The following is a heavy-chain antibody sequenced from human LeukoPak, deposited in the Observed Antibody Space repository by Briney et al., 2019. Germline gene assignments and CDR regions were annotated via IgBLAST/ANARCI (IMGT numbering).Heavy chain of an antibody. Sequence: GASVKVSCKASGYTFTGYYMHWVRQAPGQGLEWMGWINPNSGGTNYAQKFQGRVTMTRDTSISTAYMELSRLRSDDTAVYYCARAMYYYDSSGYGNWGQGTLVTVSS. CDR1: GYTFTGYY. CDR2: INPNSGGT. J-gene: IGHJ4*02. V-gene: IGHV1-2*02. CDR3: ARAMYYYDSSGYGN. D-gene: IGHD3-22*01.